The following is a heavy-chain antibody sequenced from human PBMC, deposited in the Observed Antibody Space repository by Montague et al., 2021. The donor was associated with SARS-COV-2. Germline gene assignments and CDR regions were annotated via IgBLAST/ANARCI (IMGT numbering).Heavy chain of an antibody. V-gene: IGHV4-59*01. Sequence: ETLSLTCTVSNGSINSYYWGWVRQPPGKRLEWIGYIYYRGSTNYNPSLESRATMSIDTSKNQFSLKLRSVTAADTAVYFCAREGLHNWFDPWGQGTLVIVSS. J-gene: IGHJ5*02. CDR1: NGSINSYY. CDR3: AREGLHNWFDP. CDR2: IYYRGST.